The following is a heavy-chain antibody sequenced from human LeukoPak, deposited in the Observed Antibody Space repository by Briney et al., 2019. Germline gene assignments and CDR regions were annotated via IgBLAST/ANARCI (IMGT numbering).Heavy chain of an antibody. CDR2: INPSGGST. CDR1: GYIFTSYY. V-gene: IGHV1-46*03. Sequence: ASVKVSCKASGYIFTSYYMHWVRQAPGQGLEWMGIINPSGGSTSYAQKFQGRVTMTRDTSTSTVYMELSSLRSEDTAVYYCASNSGYCYGLGNDAFDIWGQGTMVTVSS. CDR3: ASNSGYCYGLGNDAFDI. D-gene: IGHD5-18*01. J-gene: IGHJ3*02.